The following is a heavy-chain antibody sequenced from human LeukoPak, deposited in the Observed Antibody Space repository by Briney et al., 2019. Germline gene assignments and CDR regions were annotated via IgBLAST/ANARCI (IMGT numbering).Heavy chain of an antibody. J-gene: IGHJ4*02. V-gene: IGHV1-2*02. CDR1: GYTFTGYY. CDR3: ASSLWSGYYTVDY. CDR2: INPNSGGT. Sequence: ASVKVSCKASGYTFTGYYMHWVRQAPGQGLEWMGWINPNSGGTNYAQKFQGRVTVTRDTSISTAYMELSRLRSDDTAVYYCASSLWSGYYTVDYWGQGTLVTVSS. D-gene: IGHD3-3*01.